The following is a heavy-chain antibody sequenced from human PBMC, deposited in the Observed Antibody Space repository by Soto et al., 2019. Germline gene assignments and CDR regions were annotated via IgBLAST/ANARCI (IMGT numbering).Heavy chain of an antibody. CDR3: ARRDAPRMFGEYYYYGMDV. CDR2: IIPIFGTA. Sequence: QVQLVQSGAEVKKPGSSVKVSCKASGGTFSSYAISWVRQAPGQGLEWMGGIIPIFGTANYAQKFQGRVTITADESTSTAYMELSSLRSEDTAVYYCARRDAPRMFGEYYYYGMDVWGQGTTVTVSS. CDR1: GGTFSSYA. V-gene: IGHV1-69*01. D-gene: IGHD3-3*02. J-gene: IGHJ6*02.